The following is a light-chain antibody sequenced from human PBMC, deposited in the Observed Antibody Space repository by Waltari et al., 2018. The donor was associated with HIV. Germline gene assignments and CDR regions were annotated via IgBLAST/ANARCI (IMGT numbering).Light chain of an antibody. CDR1: QSVSSGF. Sequence: EIVLPQSPAPLSLSPGDRATLPGRAGQSVSSGFLAWYQQKRGQAPRLLTYGASTRAKGIPDRFSGGGSGTDFTLTISSLDPEDFAVYYCHQYGSATYTFGQGTKLDIK. V-gene: IGKV3-20*01. J-gene: IGKJ2*01. CDR3: HQYGSATYT. CDR2: GAS.